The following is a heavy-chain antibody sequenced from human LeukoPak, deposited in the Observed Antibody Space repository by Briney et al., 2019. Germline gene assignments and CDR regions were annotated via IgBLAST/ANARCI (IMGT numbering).Heavy chain of an antibody. CDR1: GYTLTSYD. Sequence: ASVKVSCKASGYTLTSYDINWVRQATGQGLEWMGWMNPNSGRTGYAQNFQGRITITRNTSISTAYMELSSLRSEDTAVYYCATDEVVVAATRDYYYYMDVWGKGTTVTVSS. J-gene: IGHJ6*03. V-gene: IGHV1-8*01. CDR2: MNPNSGRT. CDR3: ATDEVVVAATRDYYYYMDV. D-gene: IGHD2-15*01.